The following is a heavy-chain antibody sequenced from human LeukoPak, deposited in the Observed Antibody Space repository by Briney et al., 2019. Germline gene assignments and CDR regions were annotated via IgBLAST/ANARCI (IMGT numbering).Heavy chain of an antibody. CDR1: GFTFSTSD. Sequence: GGSLRLSCAASGFTFSTSDMHRVRQGAGKGLEWVSAIGRGGDTYYADSVKGRFTISRDNSKNTLYLQMNSLRAEDTAVYYCAKVKSPKGGKEIVGATLDYWGQGTLVTVSS. D-gene: IGHD1-26*01. CDR2: IGRGGDT. J-gene: IGHJ4*02. CDR3: AKVKSPKGGKEIVGATLDY. V-gene: IGHV3-23*01.